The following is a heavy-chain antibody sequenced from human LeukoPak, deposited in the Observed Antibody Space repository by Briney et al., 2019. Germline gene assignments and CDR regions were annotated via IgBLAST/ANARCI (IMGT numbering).Heavy chain of an antibody. V-gene: IGHV4-59*08. CDR1: GGPISSYY. CDR2: IYYTGNT. D-gene: IGHD6-19*01. Sequence: TSETLSLTCTVSGGPISSYYWSWIRQPPGKGLEWIGYIYYTGNTNYNPSLKGRVIISLDTSKSQFSLKLKSVTAADTAVYYCAVIAVADHRPTYFFDYWGQGALVTVSS. CDR3: AVIAVADHRPTYFFDY. J-gene: IGHJ4*02.